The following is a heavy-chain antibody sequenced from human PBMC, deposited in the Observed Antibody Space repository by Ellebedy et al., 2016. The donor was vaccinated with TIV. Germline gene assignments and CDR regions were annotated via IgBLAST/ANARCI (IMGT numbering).Heavy chain of an antibody. CDR2: IDPSDSYT. D-gene: IGHD3-10*01. Sequence: GESLKISXKGSGYRFTTYWINWVRQMPGKGLEWIGRIDPSDSYTNYSPSFQGHVTISPARSISTAYLQWSSLKASDTAIYYCARGAAVRGLGAFDIWGQGTMVTVSS. CDR3: ARGAAVRGLGAFDI. CDR1: GYRFTTYW. V-gene: IGHV5-10-1*01. J-gene: IGHJ3*02.